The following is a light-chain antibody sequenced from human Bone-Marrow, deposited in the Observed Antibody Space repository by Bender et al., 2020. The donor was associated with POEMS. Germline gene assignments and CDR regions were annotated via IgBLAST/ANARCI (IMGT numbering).Light chain of an antibody. CDR1: SSDVGTYNI. CDR2: EVS. Sequence: QSALTQPASVSGSPGQSVTFSCTGTSSDVGTYNIVSWYQQVPGKAPKLVIYEVSTRPSGVSNRFSGSKSDDTPSLTISGLQADDEGDYYCSSYTVSRTYVFGTGTKVTVL. V-gene: IGLV2-14*02. J-gene: IGLJ1*01. CDR3: SSYTVSRTYV.